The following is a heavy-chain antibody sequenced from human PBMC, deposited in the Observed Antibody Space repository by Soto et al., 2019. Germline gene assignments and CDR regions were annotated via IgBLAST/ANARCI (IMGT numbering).Heavy chain of an antibody. CDR2: IIPIFGTA. CDR3: VGLRQEYFQH. V-gene: IGHV1-69*12. CDR1: GGTFSSYI. Sequence: QVQLVQSGAEVKKPGSSVKVSCKASGGTFSSYIISWVRQAPGQGLEWMGGIIPIFGTANHAQKFHGRVTITADESTSTAYMELSSLRSEDTAVYYCVGLRQEYFQHWGQGTLVTVSS. J-gene: IGHJ1*01. D-gene: IGHD5-18*01.